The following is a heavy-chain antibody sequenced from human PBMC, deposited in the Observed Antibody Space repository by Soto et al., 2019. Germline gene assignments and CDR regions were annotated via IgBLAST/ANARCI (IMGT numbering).Heavy chain of an antibody. CDR1: GGSISSSIHY. CDR2: IYYSGRT. D-gene: IGHD3-3*01. Sequence: AETLSVSNSVSGGSISSSIHYVGRIRHPPGKGLEWTGSIYYSGRTYYNQSLKSRVAMSVDTSKDQFSLKLTSVTAADTDVYYCAIHGPAAAGGFLVNLGQGILVSVHS. J-gene: IGHJ4*02. CDR3: AIHGPAAAGGFLVN. V-gene: IGHV4-39*01.